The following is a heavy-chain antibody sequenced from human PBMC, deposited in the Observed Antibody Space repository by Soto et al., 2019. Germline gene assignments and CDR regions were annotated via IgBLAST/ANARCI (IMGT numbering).Heavy chain of an antibody. CDR2: INHSGST. V-gene: IGHV4-34*01. CDR3: ARALYSSGWPIDY. J-gene: IGHJ4*02. Sequence: SETLSLTCAVYGGSFSGYYWSWIRQPPGKGLEWIGEINHSGSTNCNPSLKSRVTISVDTSKNQFSLKLSSVTAADTAVYYCARALYSSGWPIDYWGQGTLVTVSS. CDR1: GGSFSGYY. D-gene: IGHD6-19*01.